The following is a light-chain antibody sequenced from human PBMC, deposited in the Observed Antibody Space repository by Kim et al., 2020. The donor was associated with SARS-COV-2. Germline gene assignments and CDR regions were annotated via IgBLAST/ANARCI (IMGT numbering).Light chain of an antibody. V-gene: IGLV2-11*01. CDR2: DVT. Sequence: QSALTQPRSVSGSPGQSVTISCTGTSSDVGGYNYVSWYQQHPGRAPKLMINDVTKRPSGVPDRFSGSKSGNTASLTISGLQAEDEADYYCCSYAGGYKQGVFGGGTQLTVL. CDR3: CSYAGGYKQGV. CDR1: SSDVGGYNY. J-gene: IGLJ3*02.